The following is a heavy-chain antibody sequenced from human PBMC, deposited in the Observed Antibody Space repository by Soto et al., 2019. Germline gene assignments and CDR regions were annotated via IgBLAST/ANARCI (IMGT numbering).Heavy chain of an antibody. Sequence: SVKVSCKASGGTFSIYAISWVRQAPGQGLEWMGGIIPIFGTANYAQKFQGRVTITADESTSTAYMELSSLRSEDTAVYYCARAPPYYYDSSGSRSTYYFDYWGQGTLVTVSS. CDR2: IIPIFGTA. V-gene: IGHV1-69*13. D-gene: IGHD3-22*01. CDR3: ARAPPYYYDSSGSRSTYYFDY. CDR1: GGTFSIYA. J-gene: IGHJ4*02.